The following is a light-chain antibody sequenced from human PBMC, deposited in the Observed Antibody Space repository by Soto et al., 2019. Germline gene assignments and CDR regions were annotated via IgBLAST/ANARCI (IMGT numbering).Light chain of an antibody. J-gene: IGLJ2*01. V-gene: IGLV2-8*01. CDR2: EVT. CDR1: SSDVGGYNY. CDR3: SSYAGSNNLV. Sequence: QSALTQPPSASGSPGQSVTISCTGTSSDVGGYNYVSWYQQHPVKVPKLMIYEVTQRPSGVPDRFSGSKSGNTASLTVSGLQAEDEADYYCSSYAGSNNLVFGGGTKLTVL.